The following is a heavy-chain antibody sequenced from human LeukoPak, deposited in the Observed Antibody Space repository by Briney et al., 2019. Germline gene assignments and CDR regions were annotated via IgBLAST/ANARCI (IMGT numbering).Heavy chain of an antibody. CDR2: FYYSGST. J-gene: IGHJ5*02. Sequence: SETLSLICTVSGGPIRSYYWIWIRQPPGKGLEGLGYFYYSGSTNYNPSLKSRVTILVDQSKNHFSLKLSSLTAAGPAVVYFARHDEEYLAPWGQGTLVTVSS. CDR1: GGPIRSYY. CDR3: ARHDEEYLAP. V-gene: IGHV4-59*08. D-gene: IGHD2-2*01.